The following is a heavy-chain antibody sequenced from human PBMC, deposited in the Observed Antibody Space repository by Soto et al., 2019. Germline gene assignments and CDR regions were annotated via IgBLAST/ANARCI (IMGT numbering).Heavy chain of an antibody. CDR2: VRRKRNSYAT. CDR3: TTQEGEPRRNV. D-gene: IGHD2-21*01. CDR1: GFTFGGSA. Sequence: PGGSLRLSCAASGFTFGGSAIHWVRQASGKGLEWVGRVRRKRNSYATTYAASMKGRFTISRDDSKNTAYLQMSSLKTEDTAVYYCTTQEGEPRRNVWGPGTLVTVSS. V-gene: IGHV3-73*01. J-gene: IGHJ4*02.